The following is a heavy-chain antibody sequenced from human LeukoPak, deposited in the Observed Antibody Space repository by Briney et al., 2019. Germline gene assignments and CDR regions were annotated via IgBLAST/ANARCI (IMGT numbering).Heavy chain of an antibody. CDR2: ISWNGRNT. D-gene: IGHD3-22*01. J-gene: IGHJ4*02. CDR3: ARVQQYDKFDY. V-gene: IGHV3-20*04. Sequence: GGSLRLTCAASGFTFDDYDLTWVRQAPGKVLEWVSGISWNGRNTAYAESLKGRFTISRDNAKNSLYLQMNSLRAEDTAFYYCARVQQYDKFDYWGQGTLVTVSS. CDR1: GFTFDDYD.